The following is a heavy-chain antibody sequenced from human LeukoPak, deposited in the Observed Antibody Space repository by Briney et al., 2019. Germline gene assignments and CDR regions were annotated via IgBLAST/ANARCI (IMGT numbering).Heavy chain of an antibody. CDR1: GFTFSSYA. J-gene: IGHJ5*02. D-gene: IGHD3-22*01. CDR2: IKQDGSEK. V-gene: IGHV3-7*03. CDR3: ARVWAYDSSGYYFFDP. Sequence: GGSLRLSCAASGFTFSSYAMSWVRQAPGKGLEWVANIKQDGSEKYYVDSVKGRFTISRDNAKNSLYLQMNSLRAEDTAVYYCARVWAYDSSGYYFFDPWGQGTLVTVSS.